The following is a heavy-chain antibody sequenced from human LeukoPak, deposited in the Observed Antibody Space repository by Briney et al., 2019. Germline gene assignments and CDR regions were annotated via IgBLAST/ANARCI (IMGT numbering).Heavy chain of an antibody. V-gene: IGHV4-59*01. CDR1: GGSISSYY. CDR3: ARVGEGCFDH. J-gene: IGHJ4*02. CDR2: IYYSGST. Sequence: PSETLSLTCTVSGGSISSYYWSWIRQPPGKGLEWIGYIYYSGSTNYNPSLKSRVTMSVDTSKNQFFLRLRSVTAADTAVYYCARVGEGCFDHWGQGTLATVSS.